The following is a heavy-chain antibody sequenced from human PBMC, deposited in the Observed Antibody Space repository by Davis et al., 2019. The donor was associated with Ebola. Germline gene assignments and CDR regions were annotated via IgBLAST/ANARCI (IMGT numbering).Heavy chain of an antibody. CDR3: ARRDSSSWYGEYYFDY. CDR2: IYYSGST. Sequence: SETLSLTCAVSGGSISSSNWWGWIRQPPGQGLEWIGSIYYSGSTYYNPSLKSRVTISVDTSKNQFSLKLSSVTAADTAVYYCARRDSSSWYGEYYFDYWGQGTLVTVSS. D-gene: IGHD6-13*01. V-gene: IGHV4-39*01. CDR1: GGSISSSNW. J-gene: IGHJ4*02.